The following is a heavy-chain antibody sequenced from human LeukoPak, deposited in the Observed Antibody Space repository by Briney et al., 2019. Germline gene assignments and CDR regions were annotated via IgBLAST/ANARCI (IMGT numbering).Heavy chain of an antibody. Sequence: AGGSLRLSCAAPGFTFSTYSMNWVRQAPGRGLEWVSSITRSSYIYYADSVKGRFTISRDNAKNSLYLQMNSLRAEDTAVYYCAGYVSSGRRDAFDIWGQGTMVTVSS. CDR2: ITRSSYI. V-gene: IGHV3-21*01. CDR3: AGYVSSGRRDAFDI. CDR1: GFTFSTYS. D-gene: IGHD3-22*01. J-gene: IGHJ3*02.